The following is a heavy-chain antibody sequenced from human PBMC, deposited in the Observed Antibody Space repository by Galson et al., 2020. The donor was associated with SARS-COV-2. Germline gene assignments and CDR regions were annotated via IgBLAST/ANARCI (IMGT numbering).Heavy chain of an antibody. J-gene: IGHJ6*02. V-gene: IGHV5-51*01. Sequence: GESLKISCKGSGYSFTSYWIGWVRQMPGKGLEWMGIIYPGDSDTRYSPSFQGQVTISADKSISTAYLQWSSLKASDTAMYYCARSLKSRGFYYYGMDVWGQGTTVTVSS. CDR2: IYPGDSDT. CDR1: GYSFTSYW. CDR3: ARSLKSRGFYYYGMDV.